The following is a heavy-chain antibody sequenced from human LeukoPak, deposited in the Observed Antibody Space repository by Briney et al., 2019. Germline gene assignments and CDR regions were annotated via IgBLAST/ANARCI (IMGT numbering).Heavy chain of an antibody. D-gene: IGHD3-22*01. CDR2: IYSGGST. CDR1: GFSLSSYA. V-gene: IGHV3-66*01. J-gene: IGHJ6*02. Sequence: GGSLRLSCAASGFSLSSYAMSWVRQAPGKGLEWVSVIYSGGSTYYADSVKGRFTISRDNSKNTPYLQMNSLRAEDTAVYYCARDLGDYYYDSSGYYYYYYGMDVWGQGTTVTVSS. CDR3: ARDLGDYYYDSSGYYYYYYGMDV.